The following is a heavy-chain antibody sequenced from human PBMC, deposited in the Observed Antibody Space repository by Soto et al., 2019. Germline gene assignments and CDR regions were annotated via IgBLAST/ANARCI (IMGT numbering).Heavy chain of an antibody. D-gene: IGHD3-22*01. CDR3: ATSLSRGYYLDH. CDR2: ISGSGGST. V-gene: IGHV3-23*01. Sequence: EVQLLESGGGLVQPGGSLRLSCAASGFTFSSYAMSWVRQAPGKGLEWVSAISGSGGSTYYADSVKGRFTISRHDSDTAAFLQMNSLTTEDTGIYYCATSLSRGYYLDHWGRGVLVTVSS. J-gene: IGHJ1*01. CDR1: GFTFSSYA.